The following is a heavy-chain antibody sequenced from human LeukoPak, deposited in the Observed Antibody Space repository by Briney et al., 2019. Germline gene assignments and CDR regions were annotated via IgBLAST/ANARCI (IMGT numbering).Heavy chain of an antibody. J-gene: IGHJ4*02. D-gene: IGHD6-6*01. CDR1: GFTFSSYG. Sequence: GGSLRLSCAASGFTFSSYGMQWVRQAPGKGLEWVAVIWYDGSNKYYADSVKGRFTISRDNSKNTLYLQMNSLRAEDTAVYYCAREGIAARHFDYWGQGTLVTVSS. V-gene: IGHV3-33*01. CDR3: AREGIAARHFDY. CDR2: IWYDGSNK.